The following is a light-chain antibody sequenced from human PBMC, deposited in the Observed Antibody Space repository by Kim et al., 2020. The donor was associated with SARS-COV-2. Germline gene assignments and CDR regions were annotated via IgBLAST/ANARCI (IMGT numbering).Light chain of an antibody. CDR2: QDS. CDR1: KLGDKY. Sequence: SSSLPPPPSFSVSPGQTASITCSGDKLGDKYACWYQQKPGQSPVLVIYQDSKRPSGIPERFSGSNSGNTATLTISGTQAMDEADYYCQAWDSSTAGVFGGGTQLTVL. J-gene: IGLJ2*01. CDR3: QAWDSSTAGV. V-gene: IGLV3-1*01.